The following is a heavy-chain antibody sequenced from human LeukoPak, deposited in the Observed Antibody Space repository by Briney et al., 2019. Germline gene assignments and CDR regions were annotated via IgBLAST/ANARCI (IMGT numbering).Heavy chain of an antibody. V-gene: IGHV4-59*12. D-gene: IGHD5-18*01. CDR3: ARDVDTAMVEMGDWFDP. J-gene: IGHJ5*02. CDR2: IYYTGST. Sequence: SETLSLTCSVSGASINSYYWSWIRQPPGKGLEWIGYIYYTGSTNYNPSLKSRVTISVDTSKNQFSLKLSSVTAADTAVYYCARDVDTAMVEMGDWFDPWGQGTLVTVSS. CDR1: GASINSYY.